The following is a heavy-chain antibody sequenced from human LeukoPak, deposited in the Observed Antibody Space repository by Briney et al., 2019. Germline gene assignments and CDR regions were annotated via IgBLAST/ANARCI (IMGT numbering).Heavy chain of an antibody. J-gene: IGHJ4*02. V-gene: IGHV3-23*01. Sequence: GGSLRLSCAVSGFTFSSYAMSWVRQAPGKGLEWVSVISGSGGTTYYADSVKGRFTISRDNSKNTLYLQMNSLRAEDAAVYYCAKEKSQSGGNTLGFFDYWGQGTLVTVSS. CDR2: ISGSGGTT. D-gene: IGHD4-23*01. CDR3: AKEKSQSGGNTLGFFDY. CDR1: GFTFSSYA.